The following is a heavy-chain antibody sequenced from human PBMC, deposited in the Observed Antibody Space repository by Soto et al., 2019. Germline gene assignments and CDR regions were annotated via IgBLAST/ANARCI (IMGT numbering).Heavy chain of an antibody. V-gene: IGHV1-18*01. D-gene: IGHD6-19*01. J-gene: IGHJ6*02. CDR1: GYTFTSYG. CDR2: ISAYNGNT. CDR3: ARDPTIAVAGERMDV. Sequence: GASVKVSCKASGYTFTSYGISWVRQAPGQGLEWMGWISAYNGNTNYAQKLQGRVTMTTDTSTSTAYMELRSLRSDDTAVYYCARDPTIAVAGERMDVWGQGTTVTVSS.